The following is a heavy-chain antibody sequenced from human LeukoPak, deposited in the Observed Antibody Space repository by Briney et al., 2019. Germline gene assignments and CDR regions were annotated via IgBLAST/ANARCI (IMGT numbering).Heavy chain of an antibody. CDR1: GYTFTSYG. V-gene: IGHV1-18*01. CDR2: ISAYNGNT. D-gene: IGHD2-2*01. J-gene: IGHJ4*02. CDR3: ARDRGSVPALYYFDY. Sequence: ASVKVSCKASGYTFTSYGISWVRQAPGQGLEWMGWISAYNGNTNYAQKLQGSVTMTTDTSTSTAYMELRSLRSDDTAVYYCARDRGSVPALYYFDYWGQGTLVTVSS.